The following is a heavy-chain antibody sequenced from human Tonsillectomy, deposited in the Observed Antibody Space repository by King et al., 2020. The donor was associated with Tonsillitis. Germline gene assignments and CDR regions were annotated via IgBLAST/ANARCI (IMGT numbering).Heavy chain of an antibody. J-gene: IGHJ4*02. Sequence: QLQESGPGLVKPSETLSLTGTVSGGSISSYYWSWIRQPPGRGLEWIGYIYYSGSTNSNPSLKSRGTIAVDTSKNKFSLKLSSVTAADTAVYYCARDQNYYDSSGYYRGGFDYWGQGTLVTVSS. CDR3: ARDQNYYDSSGYYRGGFDY. CDR2: IYYSGST. CDR1: GGSISSYY. V-gene: IGHV4-59*01. D-gene: IGHD3-22*01.